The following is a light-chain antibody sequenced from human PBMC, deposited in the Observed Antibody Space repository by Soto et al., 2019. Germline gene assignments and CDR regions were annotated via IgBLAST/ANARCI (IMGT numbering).Light chain of an antibody. Sequence: QSVLTQPASVSGSPGQSITISCTGTSSDVGSYNLVSWYQQHPGKAPKLMIYKVSKRPSGVSNRFSGSKSGNTASLTISGLQAEDEADYYCCSYAGSSTFEVFGGGTKLTVL. V-gene: IGLV2-23*02. CDR2: KVS. CDR3: CSYAGSSTFEV. J-gene: IGLJ3*02. CDR1: SSDVGSYNL.